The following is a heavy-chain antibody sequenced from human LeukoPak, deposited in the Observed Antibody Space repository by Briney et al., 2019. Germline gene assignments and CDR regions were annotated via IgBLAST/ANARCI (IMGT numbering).Heavy chain of an antibody. J-gene: IGHJ4*02. CDR3: ARDTVTTRFDY. CDR1: GFTFSSYG. V-gene: IGHV3-30*02. D-gene: IGHD4-17*01. Sequence: GGSLRLSCEASGFTFSSYGMNWVRQAPGKGLEWVAFIRFDGSNEKYADSVKGRFTISRDNSKNTLHLQMNSLRAEDTAVYYCARDTVTTRFDYWGQGTLVTVSS. CDR2: IRFDGSNE.